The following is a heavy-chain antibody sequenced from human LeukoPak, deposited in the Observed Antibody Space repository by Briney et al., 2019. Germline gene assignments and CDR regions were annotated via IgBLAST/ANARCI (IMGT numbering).Heavy chain of an antibody. Sequence: PSETLSLTCTVSGGSISSYYWGWIRQPPGKGLEWIGSIYYSGSTYYNPSLKSRVTISVDTSKNQFSLKLSSVTAADTAVYYCARRSQYYDFWSGYYREDAFDIWGQGTMVTVSS. CDR1: GGSISSYY. D-gene: IGHD3-3*01. J-gene: IGHJ3*02. V-gene: IGHV4-39*01. CDR3: ARRSQYYDFWSGYYREDAFDI. CDR2: IYYSGST.